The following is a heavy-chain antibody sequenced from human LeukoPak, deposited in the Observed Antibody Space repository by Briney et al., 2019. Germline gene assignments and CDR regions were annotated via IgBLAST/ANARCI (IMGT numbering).Heavy chain of an antibody. V-gene: IGHV3-43*02. Sequence: GGSLRLSCAASGFTFYDYAMHWVRQAPGKGLEWVSLISGDGDSTYYADSVKGRFTISRDNSKNSLYLQMNSLRTEDSALYYCAGCSLRGYNYGYFFDFWGQGTLVTVSS. J-gene: IGHJ4*02. CDR3: AGCSLRGYNYGYFFDF. D-gene: IGHD5-18*01. CDR2: ISGDGDST. CDR1: GFTFYDYA.